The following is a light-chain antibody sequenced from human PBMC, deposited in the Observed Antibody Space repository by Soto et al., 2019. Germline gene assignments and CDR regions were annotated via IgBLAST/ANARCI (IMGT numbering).Light chain of an antibody. CDR1: QSISSW. CDR2: KAS. Sequence: DIQMTQSPSTLSASVGDRVTITCRASQSISSWLAWYQQKPGKAPKLLIYKASSLESGVPSRFSGSGSGTEFTITISSLQPDDSATYYCQQYNSYPWTFGQGTKVEIK. J-gene: IGKJ1*01. V-gene: IGKV1-5*03. CDR3: QQYNSYPWT.